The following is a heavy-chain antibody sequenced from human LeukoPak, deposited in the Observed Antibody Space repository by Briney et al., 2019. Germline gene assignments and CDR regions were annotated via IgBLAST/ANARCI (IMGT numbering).Heavy chain of an antibody. CDR1: GDSINRGGYY. Sequence: SETLSLTCSVSGDSINRGGYYWNWIRQYPGKGPEWIGYIQYSGSTHYNTSLKSRVTISLDTSKTQFSLKMTSLTVADTAVYYCARLAMVRGLDIWGQGTMVIVSS. J-gene: IGHJ3*02. D-gene: IGHD3-10*01. V-gene: IGHV4-31*03. CDR3: ARLAMVRGLDI. CDR2: IQYSGST.